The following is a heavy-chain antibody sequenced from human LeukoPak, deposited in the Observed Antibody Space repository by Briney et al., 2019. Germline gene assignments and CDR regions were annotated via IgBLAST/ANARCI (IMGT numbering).Heavy chain of an antibody. V-gene: IGHV3-30*03. CDR2: ISHDGSNK. CDR1: GFTFSSYG. Sequence: GGSLRLSCAASGFTFSSYGMHWVRQAPGKGLEWVAVISHDGSNKYYADSVKGRFTISRDNSKNTLYLQMNSLRAEDTAVYYCAYYDISEDAFDIWGQGTMVTVSS. J-gene: IGHJ3*02. D-gene: IGHD3-9*01. CDR3: AYYDISEDAFDI.